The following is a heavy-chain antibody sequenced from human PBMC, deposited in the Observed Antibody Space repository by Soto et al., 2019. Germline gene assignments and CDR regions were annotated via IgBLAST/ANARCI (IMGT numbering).Heavy chain of an antibody. CDR3: VRGRCISTSCNRPFDAFDI. CDR2: IWYDGSNQ. J-gene: IGHJ3*02. V-gene: IGHV3-33*01. CDR1: GFSFSSFG. D-gene: IGHD2-2*01. Sequence: QGELVESGGGVVQPGKSLRLSCAASGFSFSSFGMHWVRQAPGKGLEWVAVIWYDGSNQLYADSVKGRFTISRDNSKNTLILQMNTLRAEDTAVYYCVRGRCISTSCNRPFDAFDIWGQGTMVTVSS.